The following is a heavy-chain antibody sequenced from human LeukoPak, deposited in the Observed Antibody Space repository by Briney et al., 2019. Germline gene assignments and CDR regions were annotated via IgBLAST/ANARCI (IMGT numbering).Heavy chain of an antibody. J-gene: IGHJ3*02. CDR3: ARDCSSTSCPKGSFAFDI. V-gene: IGHV3-11*01. D-gene: IGHD2-2*01. CDR1: GFTFSDYY. Sequence: PGGSLRLSCAASGFTFSDYYMSGIRQAPGKGLEGVSYISGSGGTIYYADSVKVGFTISRDNAKNSLYLQMNSLRAEETAVYYCARDCSSTSCPKGSFAFDIWGQATVVTVSS. CDR2: ISGSGGTI.